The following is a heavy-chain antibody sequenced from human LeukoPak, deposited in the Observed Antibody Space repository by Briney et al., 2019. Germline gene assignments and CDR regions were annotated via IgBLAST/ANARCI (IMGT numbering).Heavy chain of an antibody. D-gene: IGHD5-18*01. Sequence: PSETLSLTCTVSGGSISSSSYYWGWIRQPPGKGLEWIGSIYYSGSTYYNPSLKSRVTISVDKSKNQFSLKLSSVTAADTAVYYCARAGGYSYALYYFDYWGQGTLVTVSS. CDR3: ARAGGYSYALYYFDY. V-gene: IGHV4-39*07. CDR2: IYYSGST. CDR1: GGSISSSSYY. J-gene: IGHJ4*02.